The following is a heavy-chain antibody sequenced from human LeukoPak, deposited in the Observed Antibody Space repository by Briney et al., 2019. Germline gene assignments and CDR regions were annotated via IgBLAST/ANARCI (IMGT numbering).Heavy chain of an antibody. CDR2: ISGSSSYI. CDR1: GFTFSSYS. Sequence: GGSLRLSCAASGFTFSSYSMNWVRQAPGKGLEWVSSISGSSSYIYYADSVKGRFTISGDNAKNSLYLQMNSLRAEDTAVYYCARTSYSSSWYSDWGQGTLVTVSS. D-gene: IGHD6-13*01. CDR3: ARTSYSSSWYSD. J-gene: IGHJ4*02. V-gene: IGHV3-21*01.